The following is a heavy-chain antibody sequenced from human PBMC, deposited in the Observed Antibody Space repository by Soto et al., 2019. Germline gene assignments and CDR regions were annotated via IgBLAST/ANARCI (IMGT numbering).Heavy chain of an antibody. J-gene: IGHJ4*02. D-gene: IGHD3-10*01. CDR3: ARHEYYGSGSSEEGY. CDR2: IYYSGST. Sequence: QLQLQESGPGLVKPSETLSLTCTVSGGSISSSSYYWGWIRQPPGKGLEWIGSIYYSGSTYYNPSLKSRVTISVDTSKNQFSLKRSSVTAADTAVYYCARHEYYGSGSSEEGYWGQGTLVTVSS. V-gene: IGHV4-39*01. CDR1: GGSISSSSYY.